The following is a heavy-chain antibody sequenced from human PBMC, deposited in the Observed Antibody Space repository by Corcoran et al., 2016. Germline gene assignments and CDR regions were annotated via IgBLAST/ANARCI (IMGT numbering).Heavy chain of an antibody. V-gene: IGHV1-69*06. CDR3: AREGGMRGYQIVNGGSPDRAFDI. CDR2: IIPIFGTA. D-gene: IGHD1-26*01. CDR1: GATFSSYA. J-gene: IGHJ3*02. Sequence: QVQLMKSGAEVKQSGSTVKVSSKASGATFSSYAISWVRQAPGQGLEWMGGIIPIFGTATYAQKFQGRVTITADKSTSTAYSELSSLSSEDTAVYYCAREGGMRGYQIVNGGSPDRAFDIWGQGTMVTVSS.